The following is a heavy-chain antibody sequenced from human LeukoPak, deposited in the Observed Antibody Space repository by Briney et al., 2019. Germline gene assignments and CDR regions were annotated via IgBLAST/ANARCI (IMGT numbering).Heavy chain of an antibody. J-gene: IGHJ4*02. D-gene: IGHD2-2*01. CDR1: GFTVSDNY. CDR2: ISYDGSNK. Sequence: PGGSLRLSCAVSGFTVSDNYMNWVRQAPGKGLEWVAVISYDGSNKYYADSVKGRFTISRDNSKNTLYLQMNSLRAEDTAVYYCAKDRTVVVPALDYWGQGTLVTVSS. V-gene: IGHV3-30*18. CDR3: AKDRTVVVPALDY.